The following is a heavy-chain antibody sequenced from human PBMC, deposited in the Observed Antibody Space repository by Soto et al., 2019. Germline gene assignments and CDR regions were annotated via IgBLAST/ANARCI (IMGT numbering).Heavy chain of an antibody. CDR2: IWYDGSNK. D-gene: IGHD6-6*01. J-gene: IGHJ4*02. V-gene: IGHV3-33*01. CDR3: ARSPPGVAGRYYFDF. CDR1: GFAFSTYG. Sequence: QVQLVESGGGVVQPGRSLRLSCAASGFAFSTYGMHWVRQTPGKGLEWVALIWYDGSNKYYADSVKGRFAISRDNSKNSLYLQMHSLRAEDTAVYFCARSPPGVAGRYYFDFWGQGTVVTVSS.